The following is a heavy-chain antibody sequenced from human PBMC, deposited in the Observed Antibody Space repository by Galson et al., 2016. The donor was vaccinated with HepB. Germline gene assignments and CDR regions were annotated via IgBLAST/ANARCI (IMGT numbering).Heavy chain of an antibody. J-gene: IGHJ4*02. CDR1: GDSVGSYSSA. CDR2: TYYRSQWYN. Sequence: CAISGDSVGSYSSAWDWIRQSPSKGLEWLGRTYYRSQWYNDYAVSVKSRIIIKADTSKNLFSLQLNSVTPEDTAMYYCARDRGSAQHFFDSWGQGTLVTVSS. D-gene: IGHD2-2*01. V-gene: IGHV6-1*01. CDR3: ARDRGSAQHFFDS.